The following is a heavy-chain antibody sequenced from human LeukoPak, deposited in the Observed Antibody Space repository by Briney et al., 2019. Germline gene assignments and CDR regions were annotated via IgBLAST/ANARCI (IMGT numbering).Heavy chain of an antibody. CDR1: GGSISSYY. Sequence: PSETLSLTCTVSGGSISSYYWSWIRQPPGKGLEWIGYIYYSGSTNYNPSLKSRVTISVDTSKNQFSLKLSSVTAADTAVYYCARAGVDPYYYYYYMDVWGKGTTVTISS. J-gene: IGHJ6*03. CDR2: IYYSGST. CDR3: ARAGVDPYYYYYYMDV. V-gene: IGHV4-59*01. D-gene: IGHD2-8*01.